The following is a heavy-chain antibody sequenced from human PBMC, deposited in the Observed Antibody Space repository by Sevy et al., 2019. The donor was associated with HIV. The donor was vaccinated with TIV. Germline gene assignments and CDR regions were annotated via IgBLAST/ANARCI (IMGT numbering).Heavy chain of an antibody. CDR2: ISYDGSNK. Sequence: GGSLRLSCAASGFTFSSYAMLWVRQAPGKGLEWVAVISYDGSNKYYADSVKGRFTISRDNSKNTLYLQMNSLRAEDTAVYYCARGHRAVRYYYYMDVWGKGTTVTVSS. CDR3: ARGHRAVRYYYYMDV. J-gene: IGHJ6*03. V-gene: IGHV3-30-3*01. CDR1: GFTFSSYA. D-gene: IGHD6-19*01.